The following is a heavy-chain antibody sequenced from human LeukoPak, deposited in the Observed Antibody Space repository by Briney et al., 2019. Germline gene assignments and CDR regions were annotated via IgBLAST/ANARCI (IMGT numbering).Heavy chain of an antibody. J-gene: IGHJ4*02. CDR1: GFTVSSNY. CDR2: IYSGGST. Sequence: PGGSLRLSCAASGFTVSSNYMSWVRQAPGEGLEWVSVIYSGGSTYYADSVKGRFTISRDNAENTLYLQMNSLRADDTAVYYCTRGRDGNYGLFDSWGQGTLVTVSS. CDR3: TRGRDGNYGLFDS. V-gene: IGHV3-66*01. D-gene: IGHD3-10*01.